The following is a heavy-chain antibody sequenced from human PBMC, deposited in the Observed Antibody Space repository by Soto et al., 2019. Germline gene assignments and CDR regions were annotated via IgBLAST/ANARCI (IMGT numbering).Heavy chain of an antibody. CDR1: GFTFSSYA. CDR3: ATRRYGIEVVAVPFDY. V-gene: IGHV3-23*01. Sequence: GGSLRLSCAASGFTFSSYAMSWVRQAPGKGLEWVSAIGGSGGSTYYADSVKGRFTISRDNSKNTLYLQMNSLRAEDTAVYYCATRRYGIEVVAVPFDYWGQGTLVTVSS. CDR2: IGGSGGST. J-gene: IGHJ4*02. D-gene: IGHD2-15*01.